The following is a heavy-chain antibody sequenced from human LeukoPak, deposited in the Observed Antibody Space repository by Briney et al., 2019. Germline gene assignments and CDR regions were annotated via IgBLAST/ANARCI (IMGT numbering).Heavy chain of an antibody. V-gene: IGHV4-31*03. D-gene: IGHD3-22*01. CDR1: GGFISSGGYY. CDR3: ARDSAMIVVARGDAFDI. Sequence: SETLSLTCPVAGGFISSGGYYWSGIRQHPGKGLEWIGYIYYSGSTYYNPSLKSRVTISVDTSKNQFSLKLSSVTAADTAVYYCARDSAMIVVARGDAFDIWGQGTMVTVSS. J-gene: IGHJ3*02. CDR2: IYYSGST.